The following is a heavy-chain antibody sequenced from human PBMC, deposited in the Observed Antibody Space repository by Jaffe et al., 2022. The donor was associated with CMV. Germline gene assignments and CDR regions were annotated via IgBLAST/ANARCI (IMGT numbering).Heavy chain of an antibody. D-gene: IGHD3-9*01. CDR1: GGSVSSGSYY. J-gene: IGHJ3*02. CDR2: IYYSGST. Sequence: QVQLQESGPGLVKPSETLSLTCTVSGGSVSSGSYYWSWIRQPPGKGLEWIGYIYYSGSTNYNPSLKSRVTISVDTSKNQFSLKLSSVTAADTAVYYCARDVWGPQYYDILTGYYFPKDAFDIWGQGTMVTVSS. V-gene: IGHV4-61*01. CDR3: ARDVWGPQYYDILTGYYFPKDAFDI.